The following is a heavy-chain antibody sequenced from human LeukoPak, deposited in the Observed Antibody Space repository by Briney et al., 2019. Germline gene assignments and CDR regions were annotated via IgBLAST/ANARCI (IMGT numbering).Heavy chain of an antibody. D-gene: IGHD6-13*01. Sequence: GESLKIPCKGSGYSFTSYWIGWVRQMPGKGLEWMGIIYPGDSDTRYSPSFQGQVTISADKSISTAYLQWSSLKASDTAMYYCARHLAAAGTNYYYYMDVWGKGTTVTVSS. CDR3: ARHLAAAGTNYYYYMDV. CDR2: IYPGDSDT. J-gene: IGHJ6*03. CDR1: GYSFTSYW. V-gene: IGHV5-51*01.